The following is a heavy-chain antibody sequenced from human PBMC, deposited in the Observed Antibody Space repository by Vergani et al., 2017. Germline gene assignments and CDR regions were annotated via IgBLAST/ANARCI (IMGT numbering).Heavy chain of an antibody. CDR1: GFTFTSSA. D-gene: IGHD5-24*01. J-gene: IGHJ6*02. Sequence: QMQLVPSGPVVKKPGTSVQVSCKASGFTFTSSAVQWVRQARGQRLGWIGWIVVGSGNTNYAQKFQERVTITRDMSTSTAYMELSSLRSEDTAVYYCASGDGYNYYYYGMDVWGQGTTVTVSS. CDR2: IVVGSGNT. CDR3: ASGDGYNYYYYGMDV. V-gene: IGHV1-58*01.